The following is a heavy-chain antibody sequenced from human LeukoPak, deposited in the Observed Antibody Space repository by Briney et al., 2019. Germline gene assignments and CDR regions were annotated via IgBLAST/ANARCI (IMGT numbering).Heavy chain of an antibody. CDR2: IYYSGST. CDR3: ARLRLHTPNWYFDL. Sequence: PSETLSLTCTVSGGSISSYYWSWIRQPPGKGLEWVGYIYYSGSTNYNPSLKSRVTTSVDTSKNQFSLKLSSVTAADTAVYYCARLRLHTPNWYFDLWGRGTLVTVSS. J-gene: IGHJ2*01. V-gene: IGHV4-59*01. D-gene: IGHD4-11*01. CDR1: GGSISSYY.